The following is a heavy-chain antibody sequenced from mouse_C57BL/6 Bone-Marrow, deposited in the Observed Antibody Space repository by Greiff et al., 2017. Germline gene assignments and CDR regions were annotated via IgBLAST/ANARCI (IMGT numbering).Heavy chain of an antibody. Sequence: VQLQQSGAELVRPGASVKLSCTASGFNIKDDYMHWVKQRPEQGLEWIGWIDPENGDTEYASKFQGKATITADTSSNTAYLQLSSLTSEDTAVYDCTTGFSATVVEDYWGQGTTLTVSS. D-gene: IGHD1-1*01. J-gene: IGHJ2*01. CDR3: TTGFSATVVEDY. CDR2: IDPENGDT. CDR1: GFNIKDDY. V-gene: IGHV14-4*01.